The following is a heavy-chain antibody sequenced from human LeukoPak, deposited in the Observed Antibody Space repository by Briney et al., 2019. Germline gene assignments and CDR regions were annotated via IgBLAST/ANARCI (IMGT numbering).Heavy chain of an antibody. V-gene: IGHV3-64*01. Sequence: GGSLRLSCAASGFTFSDYAMHWVRQAPGKGLEYVSAISGDGVTTDYPNSVKGRFTISRDNSKNTLYLQMGSLRAEDMAVYYCARDSSLGMDWGQGTLVTVSS. CDR3: ARDSSLGMD. J-gene: IGHJ4*02. D-gene: IGHD1-26*01. CDR2: ISGDGVTT. CDR1: GFTFSDYA.